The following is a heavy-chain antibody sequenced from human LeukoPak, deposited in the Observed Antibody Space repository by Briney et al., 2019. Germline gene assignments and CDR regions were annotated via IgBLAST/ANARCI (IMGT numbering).Heavy chain of an antibody. CDR2: INTHGSTT. D-gene: IGHD1-26*01. CDR3: ARGRGGSYHY. CDR1: GFTFSNDW. Sequence: GVSLRLSCAASGFTFSNDWMHWVRQAPGKGLVWVSRINTHGSTTTYADSVKGRFTISRDNAKNTLYLQMNSLRVEDTAVYYCARGRGGSYHYWGQGTLVTVSS. V-gene: IGHV3-74*01. J-gene: IGHJ4*02.